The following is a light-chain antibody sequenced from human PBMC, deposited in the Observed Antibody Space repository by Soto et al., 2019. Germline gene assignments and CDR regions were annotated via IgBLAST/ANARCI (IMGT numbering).Light chain of an antibody. CDR1: QSVLYSSNNKNY. CDR2: WAS. Sequence: DIVMTQSPDFLAVSLGERATINCKSSQSVLYSSNNKNYLAWYQQRPGQPPKLLISWASTRESGVPDRFSGSGSGTDFTLTISSLQAEDVAVYYCQQYYGSPPRTFGQGTKVEIK. CDR3: QQYYGSPPRT. J-gene: IGKJ1*01. V-gene: IGKV4-1*01.